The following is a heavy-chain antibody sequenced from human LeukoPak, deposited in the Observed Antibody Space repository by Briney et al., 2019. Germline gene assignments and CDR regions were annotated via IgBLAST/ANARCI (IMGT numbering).Heavy chain of an antibody. CDR3: VRDERQCSGGSCYPSDY. D-gene: IGHD2-15*01. J-gene: IGHJ4*02. Sequence: NSGGSLRLSCAASGFTFTTYAMNWVRQAPGKGLEWVSSISSTSTFIYYADSVKGRFTISRDNAKNSLYLQMNSLRAEDTAVYYCVRDERQCSGGSCYPSDYWGQGTLVTVSS. CDR2: ISSTSTFI. V-gene: IGHV3-21*01. CDR1: GFTFTTYA.